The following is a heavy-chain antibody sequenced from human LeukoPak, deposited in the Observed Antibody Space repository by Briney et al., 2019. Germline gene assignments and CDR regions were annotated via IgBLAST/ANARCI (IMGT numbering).Heavy chain of an antibody. Sequence: SETLSLTCTISGGSISIYYWSWIRQPAGKGLEWIGRTYHSGITNYNPSLKSRVTMSVDTSNNQFSLNLSSVTAADTAVYYCARGPSYYYMDVWGKGTTVTVSS. CDR3: ARGPSYYYMDV. CDR2: TYHSGIT. J-gene: IGHJ6*03. V-gene: IGHV4-4*07. CDR1: GGSISIYY.